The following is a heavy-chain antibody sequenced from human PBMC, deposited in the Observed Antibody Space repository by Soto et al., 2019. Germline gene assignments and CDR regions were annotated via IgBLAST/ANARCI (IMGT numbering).Heavy chain of an antibody. Sequence: SGTLSLTCDVFNGSFSGYYWSWIRQPPGKGLEWIGEITNRGYTNYNPSLKNRVTILIDRSKNHFSLKVTSVTAADTAVYYCARGLEYFQHWGQGTLVTVSS. CDR2: ITNRGYT. CDR3: ARGLEYFQH. V-gene: IGHV4-34*01. J-gene: IGHJ1*01. CDR1: NGSFSGYY.